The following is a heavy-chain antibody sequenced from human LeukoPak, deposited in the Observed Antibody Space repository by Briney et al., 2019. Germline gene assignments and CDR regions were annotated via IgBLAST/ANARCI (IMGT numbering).Heavy chain of an antibody. J-gene: IGHJ4*02. CDR1: GFTFSSYG. CDR3: AKDPAAVAGTSNYFDS. D-gene: IGHD6-19*01. V-gene: IGHV3-30*18. CDR2: ISYDGTKK. Sequence: PGGSLRLSCAASGFTFSSYGMHWVRQAPGKGLEWVAVISYDGTKKFYEDSVKGRFTISRDNSKNTLSLQMNGLRPEDTAVYYCAKDPAAVAGTSNYFDSWGQGTLVTVSS.